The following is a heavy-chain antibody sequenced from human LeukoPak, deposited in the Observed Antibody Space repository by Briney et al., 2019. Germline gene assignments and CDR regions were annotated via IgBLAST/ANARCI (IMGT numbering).Heavy chain of an antibody. D-gene: IGHD3-16*01. CDR2: IRQDGSQK. Sequence: GGSLRLSCVASGFTFSSYWMSWVRQAPGKGLEWVATIRQDGSQKYYADSVKGRFTISRDNAKNSLYLQMNSLRAEDTAVYYCARERGFMYYYYMDVWGKGTTVTVSS. V-gene: IGHV3-7*01. CDR1: GFTFSSYW. CDR3: ARERGFMYYYYMDV. J-gene: IGHJ6*03.